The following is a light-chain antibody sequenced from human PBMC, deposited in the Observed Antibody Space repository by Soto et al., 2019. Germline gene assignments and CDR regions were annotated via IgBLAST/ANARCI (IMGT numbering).Light chain of an antibody. J-gene: IGKJ4*01. CDR1: QSVSSY. CDR3: QHRRNWPLT. CDR2: DAS. Sequence: EIVLTQSPATLSLSPGERATLSCRASQSVSSYLAWYQQKPGQAPRLLIHDASNRATGIPARFSGSGSGTDFTLTISSLEPEDLAVYYCQHRRNWPLTFGGGTKVEIK. V-gene: IGKV3-11*01.